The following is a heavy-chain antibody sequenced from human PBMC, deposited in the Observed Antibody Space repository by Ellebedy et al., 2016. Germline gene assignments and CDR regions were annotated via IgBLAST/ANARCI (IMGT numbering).Heavy chain of an antibody. J-gene: IGHJ4*02. V-gene: IGHV3-53*01. Sequence: GGSLRLSCAGSGFTVTTAYMSWVRQAPGKGLEWVSVIYANYKTYYVDSVRGRFTISRDESKNTVTRQMKSLKVDDTAVYYCAREPTSNSDWGQGTLVTVSS. CDR2: IYANYKT. D-gene: IGHD1/OR15-1a*01. CDR1: GFTVTTAY. CDR3: AREPTSNSD.